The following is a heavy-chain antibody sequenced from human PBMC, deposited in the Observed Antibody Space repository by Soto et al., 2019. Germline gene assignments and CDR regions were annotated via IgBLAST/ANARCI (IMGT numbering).Heavy chain of an antibody. V-gene: IGHV1-69*12. CDR2: IIPIFGTA. CDR1: GGTFSSHT. CDR3: ARVDNRGSYSNYFDY. Sequence: QVQLVQSGAEVKKPGSSVKVSCRASGGTFSSHTLNWVRQAPGQGLEWMGWIIPIFGTANYAQKFQGRVTITADETTSTVYMELSSLRSEDTAVYYCARVDNRGSYSNYFDYWRQGTLVTVSS. D-gene: IGHD1-26*01. J-gene: IGHJ4*02.